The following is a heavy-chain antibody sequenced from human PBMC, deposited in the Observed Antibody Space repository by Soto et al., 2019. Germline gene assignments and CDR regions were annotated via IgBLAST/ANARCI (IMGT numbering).Heavy chain of an antibody. CDR2: ISNTGST. D-gene: IGHD2-15*01. V-gene: IGHV3-53*01. CDR1: GFTVSNNY. Sequence: LRLSCVASGFTVSNNYMSWVRQAPGRGLEWVSAISNTGSTYYAGSVKGRSTISRDSSTNTLYLEVNSLRADDTAVYYCAKVNVVVVAATFEYEYYFDYWGQGTLVTVSS. CDR3: AKVNVVVVAATFEYEYYFDY. J-gene: IGHJ4*02.